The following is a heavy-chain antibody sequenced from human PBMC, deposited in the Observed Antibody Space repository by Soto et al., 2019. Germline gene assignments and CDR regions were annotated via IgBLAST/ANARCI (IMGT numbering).Heavy chain of an antibody. CDR2: IFYTGST. Sequence: SETLSLTCRVSGGSISRSSYYWNWIRQPPEKGLEWIGSIFYTGSTYYNPPLKSRLTISIDTPKKQVSLKLTSVSAADTAVYYCAYGSGSFDYWGQGILVTVSS. CDR1: GGSISRSSYY. CDR3: AYGSGSFDY. V-gene: IGHV4-39*01. J-gene: IGHJ4*02. D-gene: IGHD3-10*01.